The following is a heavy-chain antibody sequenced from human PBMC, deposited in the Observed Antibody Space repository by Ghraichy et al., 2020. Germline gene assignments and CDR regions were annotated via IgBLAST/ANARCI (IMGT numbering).Heavy chain of an antibody. V-gene: IGHV3-11*06. CDR1: GFTFSDYY. CDR2: ISSSSSYT. J-gene: IGHJ6*02. Sequence: GGSLRLSCAASGFTFSDYYMSWIRQAPGKGLAWVSYISSSSSYTNYADSVKGRFTISRENAKNSLYLQMNSLRAEDTAVYYCARGKGYCSSTSGYGGLDVWGQGTSVTVYS. CDR3: ARGKGYCSSTSGYGGLDV. D-gene: IGHD2-2*01.